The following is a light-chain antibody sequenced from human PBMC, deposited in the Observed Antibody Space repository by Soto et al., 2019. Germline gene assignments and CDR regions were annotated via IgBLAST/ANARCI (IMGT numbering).Light chain of an antibody. CDR2: AAS. V-gene: IGKV1-6*01. Sequence: AIPLTQSPSSLSASVRDRVTITCRASQDIRKDLHWYLQKPGKAPKLLIYAASSLQSGVPSRFSGSGSATDFTLTISSLQPEDFATYFCLQDYNYPRTFGQGTKVDIK. CDR3: LQDYNYPRT. CDR1: QDIRKD. J-gene: IGKJ1*01.